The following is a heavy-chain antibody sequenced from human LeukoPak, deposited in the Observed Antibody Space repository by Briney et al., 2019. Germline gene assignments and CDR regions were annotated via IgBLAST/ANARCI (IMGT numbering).Heavy chain of an antibody. CDR2: ISWAGDSA. Sequence: GGSLRLSCAASGFIFDDYTMHWVRQGPGKGPEWVAHISWAGDSAVYADSVKGRFTISRDNSKHSLSLQMNSLTIEDTALYYCVKDMIVGMVSVAFDRWGQGTMVTVST. V-gene: IGHV3-43*01. D-gene: IGHD3-22*01. CDR3: VKDMIVGMVSVAFDR. J-gene: IGHJ3*02. CDR1: GFIFDDYT.